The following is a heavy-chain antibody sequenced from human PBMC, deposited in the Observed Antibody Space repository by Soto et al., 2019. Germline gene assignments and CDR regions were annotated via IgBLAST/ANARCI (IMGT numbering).Heavy chain of an antibody. V-gene: IGHV5-51*01. J-gene: IGHJ4*02. CDR2: IYPGDSDT. D-gene: IGHD3-9*01. CDR3: ARLNYDILPGYANFDY. CDR1: GYSFTSYW. Sequence: PGESLKISCKGSGYSFTSYWIGWVRQMPGKGLEWMGIIYPGDSDTRYSPSFQGQVTISADKSISTAYLQWSSLKASDTAMYYCARLNYDILPGYANFDYWGKGTLVTVSS.